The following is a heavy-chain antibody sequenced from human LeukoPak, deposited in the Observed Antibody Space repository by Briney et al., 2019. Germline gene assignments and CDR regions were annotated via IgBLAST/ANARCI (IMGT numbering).Heavy chain of an antibody. CDR1: GFTFSRYW. V-gene: IGHV3-7*01. J-gene: IGHJ3*02. D-gene: IGHD3-22*01. CDR3: ARYYYNDNGYSEDAFDI. Sequence: GGSLRLSCAASGFTFSRYWMTWVRQAPGKGLEWGANIKEDGSEKNYVDSMKGRFTISRDNAKNSLYLQMNSLRAEDTAVYYCARYYYNDNGYSEDAFDIWGQGTMVTVSS. CDR2: IKEDGSEK.